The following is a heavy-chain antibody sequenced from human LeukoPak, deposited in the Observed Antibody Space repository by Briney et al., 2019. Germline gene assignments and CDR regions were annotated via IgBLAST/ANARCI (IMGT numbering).Heavy chain of an antibody. Sequence: SETLSLTCPVSGGSVSSGSHYWSWIRQPPGKGLEWIGHVYYSGSTNYNPSLKSRVTISVDTSKNQFSLKLSSVTAADTAVYYCAGLTMIGSPFDYWGQGTLVTVSS. CDR1: GGSVSSGSHY. J-gene: IGHJ4*02. CDR3: AGLTMIGSPFDY. CDR2: VYYSGST. V-gene: IGHV4-61*01. D-gene: IGHD3-22*01.